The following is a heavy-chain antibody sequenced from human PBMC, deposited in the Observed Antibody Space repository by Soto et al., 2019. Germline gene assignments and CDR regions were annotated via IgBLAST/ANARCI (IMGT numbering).Heavy chain of an antibody. D-gene: IGHD3-22*01. CDR2: IIPIFGTA. CDR3: ARDSSGSTRGLVGY. J-gene: IGHJ4*02. Sequence: GASVKVSCKASGGTFSSYAISWVRQAPGQGLEWMGGIIPIFGTANYAQKFQGRVTITADGSTSTAYMELSSLRSEDTAVYYCARDSSGSTRGLVGYWGQGTLVTVSS. CDR1: GGTFSSYA. V-gene: IGHV1-69*13.